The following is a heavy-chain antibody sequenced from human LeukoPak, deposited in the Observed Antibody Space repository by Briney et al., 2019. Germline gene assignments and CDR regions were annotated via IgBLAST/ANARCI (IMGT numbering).Heavy chain of an antibody. V-gene: IGHV1-8*01. CDR1: EYTFTSYD. CDR3: ARDGPLAAAGTGFDY. CDR2: MNPNSGNT. D-gene: IGHD6-13*01. J-gene: IGHJ4*02. Sequence: GASVKVSCKASEYTFTSYDINWVRQATGQGLEWMGWMNPNSGNTGYAQKFQGRVTMTRNTSISTAYMELSRLRSDDTAVYYCARDGPLAAAGTGFDYWGQGTLVTVSS.